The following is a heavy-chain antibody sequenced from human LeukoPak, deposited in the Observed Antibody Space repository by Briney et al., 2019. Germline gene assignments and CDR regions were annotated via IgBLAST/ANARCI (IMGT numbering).Heavy chain of an antibody. CDR2: IIPILGIA. Sequence: SVKVSCKASGGTFSSYAISWVRQAPGQGLEWMGRIIPILGIANYAQKFQGRVTITADKSTSTAYMELSSLGSEDTAVYYCARGVGDGLAAAGNCFDYWGQGTLVTVSS. CDR3: ARGVGDGLAAAGNCFDY. CDR1: GGTFSSYA. V-gene: IGHV1-69*04. J-gene: IGHJ4*02. D-gene: IGHD6-13*01.